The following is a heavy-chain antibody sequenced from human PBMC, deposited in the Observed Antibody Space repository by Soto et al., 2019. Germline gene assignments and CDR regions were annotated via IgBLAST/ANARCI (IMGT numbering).Heavy chain of an antibody. V-gene: IGHV3-74*01. J-gene: IGHJ4*02. D-gene: IGHD1-26*01. CDR1: GFTFSNYW. Sequence: PGGSLRLSCAASGFTFSNYWMHWVRRAPGKGLVWVSCINDDGSRTTYADSVEGRFTIPRDNAKNTVYLQMNSLRGEDTAVYYCARDKSGPADYWGQGTLVTVSS. CDR3: ARDKSGPADY. CDR2: INDDGSRT.